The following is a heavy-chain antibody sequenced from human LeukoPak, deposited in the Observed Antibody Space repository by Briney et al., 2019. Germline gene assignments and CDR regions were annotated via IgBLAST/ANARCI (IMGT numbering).Heavy chain of an antibody. CDR1: GESFSGYY. D-gene: IGHD3-10*01. CDR3: ARGWSYYGSGSYYFDY. J-gene: IGHJ4*02. V-gene: IGHV4-34*01. CDR2: ILHSGST. Sequence: SEPLSLTCAHDGESFSGYYWSWIRQPPGKGLEWVVEILHSGSTNYNPSLKSRVTISVDTSKNQFSLKLSSVTAADTAVYYCARGWSYYGSGSYYFDYWGQGTLVTVSS.